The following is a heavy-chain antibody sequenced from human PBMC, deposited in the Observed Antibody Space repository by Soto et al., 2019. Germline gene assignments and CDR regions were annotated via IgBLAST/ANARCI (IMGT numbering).Heavy chain of an antibody. V-gene: IGHV3-23*01. CDR3: AKGNLSAPMYYFDY. Sequence: GSLILCCAAFGCTLSSSAMNWVRQAPFKGLEWVSSTGGISGXTXVXDXVKGRXTXXXXXSXKXLXPXXXTLRCEDTTVYYCAKGNLSAPMYYFDYWGQGTPVTVSS. CDR1: GCTLSSSA. CDR2: TGGISGXT. D-gene: IGHD3-16*02. J-gene: IGHJ4*02.